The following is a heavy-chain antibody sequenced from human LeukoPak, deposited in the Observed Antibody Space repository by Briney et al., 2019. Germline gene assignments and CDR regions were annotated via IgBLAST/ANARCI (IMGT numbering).Heavy chain of an antibody. V-gene: IGHV5-51*01. CDR3: ARRAAAGTMGFGWFDP. CDR2: IYLGDSDT. CDR1: GYCFTTYW. D-gene: IGHD6-13*01. J-gene: IGHJ5*02. Sequence: GESLKISCKGSGYCFTTYWIGWVRQMPGKGLEWMRIIYLGDSDTRYSPSFQGQVTISADKSISTAYLQWSSLKASDTAIYYCARRAAAGTMGFGWFDPWGQGTLVTVSS.